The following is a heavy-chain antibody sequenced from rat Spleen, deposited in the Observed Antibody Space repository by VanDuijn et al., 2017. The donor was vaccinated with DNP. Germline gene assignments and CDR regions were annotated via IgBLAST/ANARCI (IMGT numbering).Heavy chain of an antibody. D-gene: IGHD1-11*01. CDR3: TTGSHDY. CDR1: GFTFSKYG. J-gene: IGHJ2*01. CDR2: LSFDGSST. Sequence: EVQLVESGGGLVQPGRSLKVSCAASGFTFSKYGMAWVRQAPTKGLEWVAALSFDGSSTYYRDSVKGRFTISRDNAKSALYLQMDSLGSEETATYYCTTGSHDYWGQGVMVTVSS. V-gene: IGHV5-29*01.